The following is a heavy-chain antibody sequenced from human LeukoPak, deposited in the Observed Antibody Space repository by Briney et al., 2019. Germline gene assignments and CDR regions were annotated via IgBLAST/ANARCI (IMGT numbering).Heavy chain of an antibody. CDR3: ARDSSGYYPFFDY. CDR2: INTKTGNP. J-gene: IGHJ4*02. V-gene: IGHV7-4-1*02. Sequence: ASVKVSCKASGYTFTNYPMNWVRQAPGQGLEWMGGINTKTGNPTYAQGFIGRFVFSLDTSVSTAYLQISSLKAEDTAVYYCARDSSGYYPFFDYWGQGTLVTVSS. CDR1: GYTFTNYP. D-gene: IGHD3-22*01.